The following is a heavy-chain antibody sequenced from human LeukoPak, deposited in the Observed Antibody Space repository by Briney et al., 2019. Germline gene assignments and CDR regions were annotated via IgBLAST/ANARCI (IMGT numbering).Heavy chain of an antibody. J-gene: IGHJ5*02. CDR2: IYYSGST. Sequence: SETLSLTCTVSGGSISSYYWSWIRQPPGKGLEWIGYIYYSGSTDYNPSLKSRVTISVDTSKNQFSLKLSSVTAADTAVYYCARGPAELVLGWFDPWGQGTLVTVSS. V-gene: IGHV4-59*01. CDR3: ARGPAELVLGWFDP. CDR1: GGSISSYY. D-gene: IGHD6-13*01.